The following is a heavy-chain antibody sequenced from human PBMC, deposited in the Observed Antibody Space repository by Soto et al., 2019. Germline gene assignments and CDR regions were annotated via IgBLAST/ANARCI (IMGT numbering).Heavy chain of an antibody. CDR2: ISGSGGST. D-gene: IGHD3-3*01. J-gene: IGHJ3*02. CDR1: GFTFSSYA. CDR3: ARRLRFLLEEDAFDI. V-gene: IGHV3-23*01. Sequence: EVQLLESGGGLVQPGGSLRLSCAASGFTFSSYAMRWVRQAPGKGLEWVSAISGSGGSTYYADSVKGRFTISRDNSKNTLYLQMNSLRAEDTAVYYCARRLRFLLEEDAFDIWGQGTMVTVSS.